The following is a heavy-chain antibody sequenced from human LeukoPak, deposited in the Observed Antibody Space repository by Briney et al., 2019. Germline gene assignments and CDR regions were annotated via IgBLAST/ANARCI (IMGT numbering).Heavy chain of an antibody. CDR1: GGSISSFY. J-gene: IGHJ4*02. CDR2: IHTSGST. V-gene: IGHV4-4*07. D-gene: IGHD4-17*01. Sequence: SETLSLTCTVSGGSISSFYWSWIRQFAGKGLEWIGRIHTSGSTNYNPSLQSRLTMSLDTSKNQFSPKLTSVTAADTAVYYCARDHRSGMTTVSTGFDYWGQGTLVTVSS. CDR3: ARDHRSGMTTVSTGFDY.